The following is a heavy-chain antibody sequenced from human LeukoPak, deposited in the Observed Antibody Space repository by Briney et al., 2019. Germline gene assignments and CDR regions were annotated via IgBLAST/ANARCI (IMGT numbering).Heavy chain of an antibody. CDR1: GFTFSSYA. V-gene: IGHV3-23*01. CDR2: ISGSGGST. J-gene: IGHJ1*01. CDR3: AIDAPRYGSGSYL. Sequence: GGSLRLXCAASGFTFSSYAMSWGRQAPGKELEWVSAISGSGGSTYYADSVKGRFTISRDNSKNTLYLQMNSLRAEDTAVYYCAIDAPRYGSGSYLWGQGTLVTVSS. D-gene: IGHD3-10*01.